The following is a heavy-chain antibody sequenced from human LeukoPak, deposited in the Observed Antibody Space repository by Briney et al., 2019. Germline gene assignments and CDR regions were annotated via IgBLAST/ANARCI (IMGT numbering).Heavy chain of an antibody. J-gene: IGHJ5*02. CDR1: GGSNSSSSYY. V-gene: IGHV4-39*07. CDR2: IYYSGST. CDR3: AREAYYYDSSGYS. D-gene: IGHD3-22*01. Sequence: PSETLSLTCTVSGGSNSSSSYYWGWIRQPPGKGLEWIGSIYYSGSTYYNPSLKSRVTISVDTSKNQFSLKLSSVTAADTAVYYCAREAYYYDSSGYSWGQGTLVTVSS.